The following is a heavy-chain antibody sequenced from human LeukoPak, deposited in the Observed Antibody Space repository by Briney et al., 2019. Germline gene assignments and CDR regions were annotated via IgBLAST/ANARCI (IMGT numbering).Heavy chain of an antibody. Sequence: ASVKVSCKASGYIFTNYGISWVRQAPGQGLEWMGWISGYNANTKYAQKVQGRVTMTTDTSTSTAYMELPGLRSDDTAIYYCARDGAKTRTTNAPHSSGWYGGPRYYYYYYMDVWGKGTSVTISS. CDR1: GYIFTNYG. CDR2: ISGYNANT. CDR3: ARDGAKTRTTNAPHSSGWYGGPRYYYYYYMDV. D-gene: IGHD6-19*01. J-gene: IGHJ6*03. V-gene: IGHV1-18*01.